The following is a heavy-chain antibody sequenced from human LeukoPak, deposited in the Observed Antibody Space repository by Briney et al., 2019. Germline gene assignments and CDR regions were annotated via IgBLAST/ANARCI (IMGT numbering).Heavy chain of an antibody. V-gene: IGHV4-38-2*02. CDR1: GYSISSGYY. J-gene: IGHJ4*02. CDR3: ARGTLYSGWSYYFDY. D-gene: IGHD6-19*01. CDR2: IYHSGST. Sequence: SETLSLTCTVSGYSISSGYYWGWIRQPPGKGLEWIGSIYHSGSTYYNPSLKSRVTISVDTSKNQFSLKLSFVTAADTAMYYCARGTLYSGWSYYFDYWGQGSQVTVSS.